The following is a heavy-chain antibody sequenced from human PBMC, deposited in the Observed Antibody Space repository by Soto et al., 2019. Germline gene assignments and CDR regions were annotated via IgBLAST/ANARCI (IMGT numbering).Heavy chain of an antibody. Sequence: ASVKVSCKASGYTFTSYAMHWVRQAPGQRLEWMGWINAGNGNTKYSQKFQGRVTITRDTSASTAYMELSSLRSEDTAVYYCARGRYCSGGSCYSGYYYGMDVWGQGTTVTVSS. J-gene: IGHJ6*02. CDR3: ARGRYCSGGSCYSGYYYGMDV. V-gene: IGHV1-3*01. CDR1: GYTFTSYA. D-gene: IGHD2-15*01. CDR2: INAGNGNT.